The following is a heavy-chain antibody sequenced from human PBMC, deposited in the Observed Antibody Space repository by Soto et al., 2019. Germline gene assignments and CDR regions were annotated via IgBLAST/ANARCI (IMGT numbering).Heavy chain of an antibody. V-gene: IGHV1-69*12. J-gene: IGHJ6*02. CDR3: ARCVPAAGYYYGMDV. D-gene: IGHD2-2*01. Sequence: QVQLVQSGAEVKKPGSSVKVSCKASGGTFSSYAISWVRQAPGQGLEWMGGIIPIFGTANYAQKFQGRVTISADESTSTAYMELRSLRSEDTAVYYFARCVPAAGYYYGMDVWGQGTMVTVSS. CDR2: IIPIFGTA. CDR1: GGTFSSYA.